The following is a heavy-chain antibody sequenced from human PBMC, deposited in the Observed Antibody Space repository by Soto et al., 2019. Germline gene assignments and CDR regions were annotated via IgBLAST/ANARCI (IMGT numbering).Heavy chain of an antibody. Sequence: ASVKVSCKASGYTFTGYYMHWVRQAPGQGLEWMGWINPNSGGTNYSQKFQGRVTITRDTSASTAYMELSSLRSEDTAVYYCARGSSSSRTRDYYYGMDVWGQGTTVTVSS. J-gene: IGHJ6*02. CDR2: INPNSGGT. CDR1: GYTFTGYY. CDR3: ARGSSSSRTRDYYYGMDV. V-gene: IGHV1-2*02. D-gene: IGHD6-6*01.